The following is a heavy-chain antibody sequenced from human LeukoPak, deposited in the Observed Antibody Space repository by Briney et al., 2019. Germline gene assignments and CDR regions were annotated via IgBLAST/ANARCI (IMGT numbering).Heavy chain of an antibody. CDR1: GFSFDDYA. Sequence: GGSLRLSCVASGFSFDDYAMHWVRHAPGKGLEWVSGITWHSENIDYADSVKGRFTISRDNAKNSLYLQMNSLRSEDTALYFCVAVPETDFWIGFYLDYWGQGTLVTVSS. J-gene: IGHJ4*02. D-gene: IGHD3-3*01. V-gene: IGHV3-9*01. CDR3: VAVPETDFWIGFYLDY. CDR2: ITWHSENI.